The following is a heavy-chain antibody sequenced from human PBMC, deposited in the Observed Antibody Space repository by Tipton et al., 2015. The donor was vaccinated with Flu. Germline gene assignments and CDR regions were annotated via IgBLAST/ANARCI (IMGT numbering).Heavy chain of an antibody. Sequence: TLSLTCSVSGDSISSFYWSWIRQPPGKGLEWIAYISNSGSSNYNPSLKSRITVSVDTSKNQLSLKLTSVTAADTAVYYCARGSGSGTYMIFDFWGQGTLVTVSS. J-gene: IGHJ5*01. V-gene: IGHV4-59*12. CDR2: ISNSGSS. D-gene: IGHD3-10*01. CDR1: GDSISSFY. CDR3: ARGSGSGTYMIFDF.